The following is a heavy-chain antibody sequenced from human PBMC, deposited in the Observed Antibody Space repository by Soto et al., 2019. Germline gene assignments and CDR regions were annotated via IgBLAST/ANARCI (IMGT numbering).Heavy chain of an antibody. V-gene: IGHV4-30-4*08. CDR2: IYYTGST. Sequence: WTWIRQPPGKGLEWIGYIYYTGSTYYSPSLKSRASLSVDTSNNQLSLNLTSVTAADTAVYYCARGVDYSCVDSWGQGTLVTVSS. J-gene: IGHJ5*01. CDR3: ARGVDYSCVDS. D-gene: IGHD4-4*01.